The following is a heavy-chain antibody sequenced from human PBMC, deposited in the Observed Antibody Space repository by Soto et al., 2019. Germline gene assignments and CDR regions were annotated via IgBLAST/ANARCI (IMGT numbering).Heavy chain of an antibody. CDR2: INAGNGNT. CDR3: ARSVIVVVPAAIPKHSSSGGHNWFDP. D-gene: IGHD2-2*01. CDR1: GYTFTSYA. Sequence: QVQLVQSGAEVKKPGASVKVSCRASGYTFTSYAMHWVRQAPGQRLEWMGWINAGNGNTKYSQKFQGRVTITRDTSASTAYMELSSLRSEDTAVYYCARSVIVVVPAAIPKHSSSGGHNWFDPWGQGTLVTVSS. V-gene: IGHV1-3*01. J-gene: IGHJ5*02.